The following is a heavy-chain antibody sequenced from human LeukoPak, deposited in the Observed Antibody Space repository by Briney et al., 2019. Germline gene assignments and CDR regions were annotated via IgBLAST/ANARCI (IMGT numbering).Heavy chain of an antibody. Sequence: SETLSLTCTVSGGSISSYCWSWIRQPPGKGLEWIGYIYYSGSTNYNPSLKSRVTISVDTSKNQFSLKLSSVTAADTAVYYCARHIRIAAAGTGWFDPWGQGTLVTVSS. D-gene: IGHD6-13*01. J-gene: IGHJ5*02. CDR3: ARHIRIAAAGTGWFDP. CDR1: GGSISSYC. V-gene: IGHV4-59*08. CDR2: IYYSGST.